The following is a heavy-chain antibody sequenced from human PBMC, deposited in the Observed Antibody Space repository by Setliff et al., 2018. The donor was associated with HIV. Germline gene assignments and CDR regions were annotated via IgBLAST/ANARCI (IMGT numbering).Heavy chain of an antibody. Sequence: SETLSLTCAVSGDSINSSNWWSWVRQPPGKGLEWLGEIYHSGSTNYNPSLKSRVTISVDKSKNQFSLKLSSVTAADTAVYYCARVTRYYDSSGYAFDYWGQGTLVTVSS. CDR3: ARVTRYYDSSGYAFDY. J-gene: IGHJ4*02. D-gene: IGHD3-22*01. V-gene: IGHV4-4*02. CDR2: IYHSGST. CDR1: GDSINSSNW.